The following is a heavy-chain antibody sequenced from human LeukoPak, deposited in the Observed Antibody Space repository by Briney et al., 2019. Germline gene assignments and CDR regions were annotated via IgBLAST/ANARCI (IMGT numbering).Heavy chain of an antibody. J-gene: IGHJ4*02. CDR3: SSRFDC. CDR1: GFTFSDYS. V-gene: IGHV3-48*02. CDR2: IDGSGDTI. Sequence: PGESLRLSCAASGFTFSDYSMTWVRQAPGKGLEWVSYIDGSGDTIYYADSVKGRFTISRDNAKNSLDLQMNSLRDEDTAVYYCSSRFDCWGQGTLVTVSS.